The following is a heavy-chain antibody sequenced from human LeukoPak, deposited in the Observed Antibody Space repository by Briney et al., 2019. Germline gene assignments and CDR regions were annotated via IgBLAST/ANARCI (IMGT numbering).Heavy chain of an antibody. Sequence: SETLSLTCTVSGGSISSSSYYWGWIRHFPGKGLEWIGYIYYSGSTYYNPSLKSRVTISVDTSKTQFSLKLSSVTAADTAVYYCARAPYDYVWGSYRYISLYFDYWGQGTLVTVSS. CDR3: ARAPYDYVWGSYRYISLYFDY. D-gene: IGHD3-16*02. CDR1: GGSISSSSYY. J-gene: IGHJ4*02. CDR2: IYYSGST. V-gene: IGHV4-31*03.